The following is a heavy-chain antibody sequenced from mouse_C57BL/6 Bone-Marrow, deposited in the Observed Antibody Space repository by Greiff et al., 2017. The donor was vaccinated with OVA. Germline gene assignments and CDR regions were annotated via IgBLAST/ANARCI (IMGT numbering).Heavy chain of an antibody. D-gene: IGHD1-1*01. Sequence: QVQLQQSGAELAKPGASVKLSCKASGYTFTSYWMHWVKQRPGQGLEWIGYINPSSGYTKYNQKFKDKATLTADKSSSTAYMQLSSLTYEDSAVYYCEFSSYGWYFDVWGTGTTVTVAS. V-gene: IGHV1-7*01. J-gene: IGHJ1*03. CDR3: EFSSYGWYFDV. CDR2: INPSSGYT. CDR1: GYTFTSYW.